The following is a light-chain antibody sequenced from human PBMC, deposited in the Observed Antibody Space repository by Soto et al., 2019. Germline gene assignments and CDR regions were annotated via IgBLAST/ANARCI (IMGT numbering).Light chain of an antibody. CDR2: WAS. CDR1: QSISTW. Sequence: DIHMTQSPATLSASVGARVTITCRASQSISTWLAWYQQKPGKAPKLLIYWASSLESGVPSRFSGSGSGTEFTLTISSLQPDDFATYYCQHYTTYSGTFGPGTKVDIK. J-gene: IGKJ3*01. V-gene: IGKV1-5*03. CDR3: QHYTTYSGT.